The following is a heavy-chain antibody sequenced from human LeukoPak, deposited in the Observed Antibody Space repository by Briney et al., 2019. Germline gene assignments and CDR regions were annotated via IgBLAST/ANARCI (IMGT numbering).Heavy chain of an antibody. V-gene: IGHV1-18*01. CDR2: ISAYNGNT. J-gene: IGHJ4*02. CDR1: GYTSTSYG. D-gene: IGHD1-26*01. CDR3: ARSHGIVGASHSDY. Sequence: ASVNVSCKASGYTSTSYGISWVRQAPGQGLEWMGWISAYNGNTNYAQKLQGRVTMTTDTSTSTAYMELRSLRSDDTAVYYCARSHGIVGASHSDYWGQGTLVTVSS.